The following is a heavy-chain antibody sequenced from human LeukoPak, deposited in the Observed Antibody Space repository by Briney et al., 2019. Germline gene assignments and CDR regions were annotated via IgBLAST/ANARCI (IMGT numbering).Heavy chain of an antibody. J-gene: IGHJ4*02. D-gene: IGHD4-17*01. V-gene: IGHV3-48*03. CDR1: GFTFRGYE. CDR2: ISGSGSTI. Sequence: GGSLRLSCAASGFTFRGYEMNWVRQAPGKGPEWISYISGSGSTIKYVDSVKGRFTISRDNAKNSLYLQMNSLRAEDPAVYYCARSTVTNYFDSWGQGTLVTVSS. CDR3: ARSTVTNYFDS.